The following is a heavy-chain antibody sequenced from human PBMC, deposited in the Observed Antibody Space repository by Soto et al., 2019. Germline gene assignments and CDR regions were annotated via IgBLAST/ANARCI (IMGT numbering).Heavy chain of an antibody. CDR1: GGSFRDDS. D-gene: IGHD6-13*01. Sequence: SETLSLTCAVDGGSFRDDSWRWIRQHPGKGLEWIGEINHSGSTNYNASLKSRVTISLDTSKNQFSLKLSSVTAADTAVYYCATGRQQLIRNQGSFDYWGQGTLGTVSS. CDR3: ATGRQQLIRNQGSFDY. V-gene: IGHV4-34*01. CDR2: INHSGST. J-gene: IGHJ4*02.